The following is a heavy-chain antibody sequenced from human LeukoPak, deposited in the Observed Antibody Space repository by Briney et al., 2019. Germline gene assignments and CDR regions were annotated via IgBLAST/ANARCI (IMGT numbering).Heavy chain of an antibody. Sequence: SETLSLTCAVYGGSFSGYYWSWIRQPPGKGLEWIGEIDRSGSTNYNPSLKSRVTISVDTSKNQFSLKLSSVTAADTAVYYCARVSSNLEYFQHWGQGTLVTVSS. J-gene: IGHJ1*01. V-gene: IGHV4-34*01. CDR2: IDRSGST. CDR1: GGSFSGYY. D-gene: IGHD4-11*01. CDR3: ARVSSNLEYFQH.